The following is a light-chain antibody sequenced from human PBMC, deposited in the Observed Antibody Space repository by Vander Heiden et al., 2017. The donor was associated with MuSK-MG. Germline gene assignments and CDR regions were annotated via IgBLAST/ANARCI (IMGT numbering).Light chain of an antibody. CDR3: RQYDSYPRT. J-gene: IGKJ1*01. Sequence: AIQMTKSPSSLSASVGDRVTITCQASQDIKNDLGWYQQKPGKAPKLLIYAASSLQGGVPSRFSGSGSGTDFTLTISSLQPEDSATYYCRQYDSYPRTFGQGTKVEIK. CDR2: AAS. CDR1: QDIKND. V-gene: IGKV1-6*01.